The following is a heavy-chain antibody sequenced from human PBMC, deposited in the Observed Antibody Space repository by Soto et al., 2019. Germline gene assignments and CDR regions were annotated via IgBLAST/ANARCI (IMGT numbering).Heavy chain of an antibody. CDR3: AGGLGYGDYGTDLDY. CDR1: GGSISSYY. D-gene: IGHD4-17*01. V-gene: IGHV4-59*01. CDR2: IYYSGST. J-gene: IGHJ4*02. Sequence: SETLSLTCTVSGGSISSYYWSWIRQPPGKGLEWIGYIYYSGSTNYNPSLKSRVTISVDTSKNQFSLKLSSVTAADTAVYYCAGGLGYGDYGTDLDYWGQGTLVTVSS.